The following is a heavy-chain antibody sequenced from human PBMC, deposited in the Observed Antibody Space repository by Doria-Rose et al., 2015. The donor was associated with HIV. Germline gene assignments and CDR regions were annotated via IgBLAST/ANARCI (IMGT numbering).Heavy chain of an antibody. D-gene: IGHD2-2*01. CDR2: MNPNSGNT. CDR3: ARGQLAEFDY. CDR1: GYTFTSYD. Sequence: QGQLVQSGAEVKKPGASVKVSCKASGYTFTSYDINWMRQATGQGLEWMGWMNPNSGNTDYAQRFQGRVTMTRNTSISTAYMELSSLGSEDTAVYYCARGQLAEFDYWGQGTLVTVSS. V-gene: IGHV1-8*02. J-gene: IGHJ4*02.